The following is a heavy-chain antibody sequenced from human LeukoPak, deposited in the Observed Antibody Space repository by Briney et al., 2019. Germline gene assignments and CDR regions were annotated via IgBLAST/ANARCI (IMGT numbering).Heavy chain of an antibody. CDR2: IPYDGSNK. V-gene: IGHV3-30*18. CDR1: GFTFSSYG. J-gene: IGHJ4*02. Sequence: PGGSPRLSCAASGFTFSSYGMHWVRQAPGKGLEWVAVIPYDGSNKYYADSVKGRFTISRDNSKNTLYLQMNSLRAEDTAVYYCAKEKRDCTNGVCYRRYFDYWGQGTLVTVSS. D-gene: IGHD2-8*01. CDR3: AKEKRDCTNGVCYRRYFDY.